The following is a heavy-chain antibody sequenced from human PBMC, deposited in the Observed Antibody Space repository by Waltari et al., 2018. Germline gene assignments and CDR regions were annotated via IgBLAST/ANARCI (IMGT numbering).Heavy chain of an antibody. V-gene: IGHV1-69*01. Sequence: QVQLVQSGAEVKKPGSSVKVSCKASGGTFSSYAISWVRQAPGQGLEWMGGIIPILGTANYAQKFQGRVTITADESTSTAYMELSSLRSEDTAVYYCARGLGYYYDSSGYYYVNFDYWGQGTLVTVSS. CDR3: ARGLGYYYDSSGYYYVNFDY. CDR2: IIPILGTA. CDR1: GGTFSSYA. J-gene: IGHJ4*02. D-gene: IGHD3-22*01.